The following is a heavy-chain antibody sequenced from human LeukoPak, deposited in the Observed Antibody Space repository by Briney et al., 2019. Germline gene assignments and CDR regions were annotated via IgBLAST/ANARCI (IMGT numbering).Heavy chain of an antibody. V-gene: IGHV3-23*01. D-gene: IGHD3-22*01. J-gene: IGHJ4*02. CDR1: GFAFSNYA. CDR2: IGDSGTST. Sequence: GGSLRLSCAASGFAFSNYAINWVRQAPGKGLEWVARIGDSGTSTHYADSVKGRFTISRDNSKNTLYLQLNSLRAEDTAVYHCAKRGSGYYYDYFGQGILVTVSS. CDR3: AKRGSGYYYDY.